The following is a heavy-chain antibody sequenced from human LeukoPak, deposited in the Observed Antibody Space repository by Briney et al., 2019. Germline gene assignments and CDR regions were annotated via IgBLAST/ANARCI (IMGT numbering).Heavy chain of an antibody. CDR1: GGSISSYY. D-gene: IGHD4-11*01. CDR3: ARDLVTSNYGY. J-gene: IGHJ4*02. CDR2: IYTSGST. V-gene: IGHV4-4*07. Sequence: SETLSLTCTVSGGSISSYYWSWIRQPAGKGLEWIGRIYTSGSTNYNPSLKSRVTISVDKSKNQFSLKLSSVTAADTAVYYCARDLVTSNYGYWGQGTLVTVSS.